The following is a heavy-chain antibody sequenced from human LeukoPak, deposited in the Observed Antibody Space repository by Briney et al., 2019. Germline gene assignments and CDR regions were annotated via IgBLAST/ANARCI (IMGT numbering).Heavy chain of an antibody. CDR2: ISYDGSNK. D-gene: IGHD3-9*01. V-gene: IGHV3-30*04. CDR1: GFTFSSYA. Sequence: GGSLRLSCAASGFTFSSYAMRWVRQAPGKGLEWVAVISYDGSNKYYADSVKGRFTISRDNSKNTLYLQMNSLRAEDTAVYYCARVPWDDILTGPWYMDVWGKGTTVTVSS. CDR3: ARVPWDDILTGPWYMDV. J-gene: IGHJ6*03.